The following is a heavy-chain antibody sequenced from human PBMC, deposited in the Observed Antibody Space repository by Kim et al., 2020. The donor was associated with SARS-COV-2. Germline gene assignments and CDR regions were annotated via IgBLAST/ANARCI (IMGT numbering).Heavy chain of an antibody. Sequence: GESLKISCQASGYIFSRFLIGWVRQAPEKGLEWMGVIYPGDSNTRYSPSFRGRITISADMSTSTASLQWSSLTASDSAMYYCVRHTVWFGEQLYIMDAWGQGTAVTVSS. CDR2: IYPGDSNT. CDR3: VRHTVWFGEQLYIMDA. D-gene: IGHD3-3*01. V-gene: IGHV5-51*01. J-gene: IGHJ6*02. CDR1: GYIFSRFL.